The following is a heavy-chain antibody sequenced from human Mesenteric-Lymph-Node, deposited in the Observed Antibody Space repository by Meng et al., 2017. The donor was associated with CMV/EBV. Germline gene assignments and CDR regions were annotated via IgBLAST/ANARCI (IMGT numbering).Heavy chain of an antibody. J-gene: IGHJ5*02. CDR3: ARPHYYGSGSSPWFDP. CDR2: IYYSGST. D-gene: IGHD3-10*01. Sequence: QLQLQESGPGLVKPSETLSLTCTVSGGSISSSSYYWGWIRQPPGKGLEWIGSIYYSGSTYYNPSLKSRVTISVDTSKNQFSLKLSSVTAADTAVYYCARPHYYGSGSSPWFDPWGQGTLVTVSP. V-gene: IGHV4-39*01. CDR1: GGSISSSSYY.